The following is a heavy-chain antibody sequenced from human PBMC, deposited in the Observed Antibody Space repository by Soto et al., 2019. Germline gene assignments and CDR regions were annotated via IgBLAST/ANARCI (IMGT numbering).Heavy chain of an antibody. CDR3: VRAVSTKTAPIDY. CDR2: ITPSSGST. Sequence: QVQLVQSGAAVKNPGASVKISCKASGYTFTTYYMHWMRQARGQGLEWMGIITPSSGSTRYEQKFQDRVTMTRDTSTSTVYMELGSLISEDTAVYYCVRAVSTKTAPIDYWGQGTLVTVSS. D-gene: IGHD4-17*01. CDR1: GYTFTTYY. J-gene: IGHJ4*02. V-gene: IGHV1-46*01.